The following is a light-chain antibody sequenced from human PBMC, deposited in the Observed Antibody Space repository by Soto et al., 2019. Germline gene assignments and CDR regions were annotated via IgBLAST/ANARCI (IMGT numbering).Light chain of an antibody. CDR3: QSYDSSLSLSV. CDR2: GNS. J-gene: IGLJ1*01. V-gene: IGLV1-40*01. Sequence: QSVLTQPPSVSGAPGQRVTISCTGSSSNIGAGYDVHWYQQLPGTAPKLLIYGNSNRPSGVPDRFSGSKSGTSASLAITGLXAEDEADYYCQSYDSSLSLSVFGTGTKVTVL. CDR1: SSNIGAGYD.